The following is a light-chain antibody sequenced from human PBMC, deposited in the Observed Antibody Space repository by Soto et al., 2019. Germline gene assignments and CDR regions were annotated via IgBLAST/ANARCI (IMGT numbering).Light chain of an antibody. Sequence: QSVLTQPASVSGSPGQSITISCTGTSSDVGAYNYDSWYQQYPGEAPKVIIYDVSHRPAGVSNRFSGSKSGNTASLTISGLQTQDEADYYCSSYTSVTTYVFGTGTKLTVL. J-gene: IGLJ1*01. CDR1: SSDVGAYNY. V-gene: IGLV2-14*01. CDR2: DVS. CDR3: SSYTSVTTYV.